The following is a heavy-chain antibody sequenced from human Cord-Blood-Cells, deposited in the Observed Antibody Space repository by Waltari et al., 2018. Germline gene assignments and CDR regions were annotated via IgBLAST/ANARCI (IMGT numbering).Heavy chain of an antibody. CDR1: GGSFSGYY. D-gene: IGHD2-2*01. V-gene: IGHV4-34*01. Sequence: QVQLQQWGAGLLKPSETLSPTCAVYGGSFSGYYWSWIRQPPGEGLEWIGDINQSGSNNMHPSLKSRVTISVDASKNHFSLKLSSVTAADTAVYYCARAVVVPAAMGGNWFDPWGQGTLVTVSS. CDR2: INQSGSN. CDR3: ARAVVVPAAMGGNWFDP. J-gene: IGHJ5*02.